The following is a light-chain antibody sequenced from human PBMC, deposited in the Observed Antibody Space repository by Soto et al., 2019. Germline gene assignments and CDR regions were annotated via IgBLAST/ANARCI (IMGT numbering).Light chain of an antibody. V-gene: IGKV3-15*01. CDR3: QQYNNWPWGGLT. CDR2: GAS. Sequence: EIVLTQSPATLSVSPGERATLSCRASQSVSSSLAWYQQKPGQAPRLLIYGASSRATGIPARFSGSGSGTEFTLTISSLQSEDFAVYYCQQYNNWPWGGLTFGGGTKVEIK. CDR1: QSVSSS. J-gene: IGKJ4*01.